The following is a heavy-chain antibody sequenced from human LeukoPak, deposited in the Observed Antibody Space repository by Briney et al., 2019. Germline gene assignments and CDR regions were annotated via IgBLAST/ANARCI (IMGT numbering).Heavy chain of an antibody. V-gene: IGHV3-53*01. D-gene: IGHD4-11*01. Sequence: GGSLRLSCAASGFTVSSDYMSWVRQAPGKGLEWVSVIYSDGSTYYADSVKGRFSTSRDSSKNTLYLQMNSLRAEDTAVYYCASHTVSRSPRGQGTLVTVSS. CDR2: IYSDGST. J-gene: IGHJ5*02. CDR1: GFTVSSDY. CDR3: ASHTVSRSP.